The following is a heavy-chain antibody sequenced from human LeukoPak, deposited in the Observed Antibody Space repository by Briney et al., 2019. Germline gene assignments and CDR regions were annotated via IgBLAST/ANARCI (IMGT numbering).Heavy chain of an antibody. CDR3: ARFGYSSGWYYFDY. V-gene: IGHV1-18*01. Sequence: ASVKVSCKASGYTFTSYGISWVRQAPGQGLEWMGWISAYDGNTNYAQKLQGRVTMTTDTSTSTAYMELRSLRSDDTAVYYCARFGYSSGWYYFDYWGQGTLVTVSS. CDR1: GYTFTSYG. J-gene: IGHJ4*02. D-gene: IGHD6-19*01. CDR2: ISAYDGNT.